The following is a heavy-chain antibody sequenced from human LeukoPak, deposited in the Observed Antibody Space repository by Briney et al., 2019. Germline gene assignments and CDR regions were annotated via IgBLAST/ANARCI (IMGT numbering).Heavy chain of an antibody. CDR3: AKDRPNYYGSNGHYYKLNGDC. Sequence: GGSLRLSCAASGFTFSSYAMSWIRQAPGKGLEWVSSITSSGAATYYADSVKGRFTISRDNSDNTLYLQMNSLRAEDTAVYYCAKDRPNYYGSNGHYYKLNGDCWGQGTLVTVSS. D-gene: IGHD3-22*01. CDR2: ITSSGAAT. V-gene: IGHV3-23*01. J-gene: IGHJ4*02. CDR1: GFTFSSYA.